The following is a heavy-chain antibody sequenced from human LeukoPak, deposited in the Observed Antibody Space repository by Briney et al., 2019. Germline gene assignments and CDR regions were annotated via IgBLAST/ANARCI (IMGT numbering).Heavy chain of an antibody. V-gene: IGHV3-30*18. CDR1: GFRFNNYG. Sequence: PGGSLRLSCSASGFRFNNYGIFWVRQAPGAGLEWVAFVSRDGRNQHLADSVKGRFTIPRDNSQNTIYLQTKTLRTEDTAIYYCAKERHSNGYGSYLASWGQGTLVTVSS. D-gene: IGHD5-12*01. CDR3: AKERHSNGYGSYLAS. CDR2: VSRDGRNQ. J-gene: IGHJ4*02.